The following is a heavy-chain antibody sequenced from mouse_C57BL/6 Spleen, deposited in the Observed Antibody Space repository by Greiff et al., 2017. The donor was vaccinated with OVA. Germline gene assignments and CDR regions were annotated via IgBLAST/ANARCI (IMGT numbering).Heavy chain of an antibody. CDR3: ARGGWYFDV. Sequence: EVKLVESGGGLVKPGGSLKLSCAASGFTFSSYAMSWVRQTPEKRLERVATISDGGSYTYYPDNVKGRFTISRDNAKNNLYLQMSHLKSEDTAMYYCARGGWYFDVWGTGTTVTVSS. V-gene: IGHV5-4*03. CDR1: GFTFSSYA. J-gene: IGHJ1*03. CDR2: ISDGGSYT.